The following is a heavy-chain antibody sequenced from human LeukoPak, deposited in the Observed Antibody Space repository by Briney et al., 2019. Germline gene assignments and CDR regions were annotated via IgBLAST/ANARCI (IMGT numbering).Heavy chain of an antibody. D-gene: IGHD2-8*02. CDR2: VNYLGTA. CDR1: GGSIGSGDYY. Sequence: SETLSLTCTVSGGSIGSGDYYWSWIRQPPGKNLEWIGYVNYLGTAYYNPSLRSRLNISLDTSKSHFSLKLTSVSVADTAIYSCARAQTHGLPGWFDSWGQGILVTVSS. J-gene: IGHJ5*01. V-gene: IGHV4-30-4*01. CDR3: ARAQTHGLPGWFDS.